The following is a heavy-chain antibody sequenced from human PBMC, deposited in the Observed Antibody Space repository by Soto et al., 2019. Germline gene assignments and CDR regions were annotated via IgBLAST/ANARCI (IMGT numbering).Heavy chain of an antibody. V-gene: IGHV4-39*01. CDR1: SGSISSSNSY. J-gene: IGHJ4*02. Sequence: QLQLQQSGPGLVKPSETLSLTCTVSSGSISSSNSYWGWIRQTPGMGLEWIGSIYYSGNTYYNPSLRSRVSLSVDVSKNQFSLKLTSVNAADTAVYYYARQYFDISIGHYVGIFYFDYWGQGSLVTVSS. CDR2: IYYSGNT. D-gene: IGHD3-9*01. CDR3: ARQYFDISIGHYVGIFYFDY.